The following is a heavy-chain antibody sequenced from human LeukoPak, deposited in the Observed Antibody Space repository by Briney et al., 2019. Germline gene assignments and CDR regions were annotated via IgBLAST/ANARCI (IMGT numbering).Heavy chain of an antibody. CDR3: ARESLYYGSGSYYNDFDY. D-gene: IGHD3-10*01. J-gene: IGHJ4*02. V-gene: IGHV3-30-3*01. CDR1: GFTFSSYA. CDR2: ISYDGSNK. Sequence: GGSLRLSCAASGFTFSSYAMHWVRQAPGKGLEWVAVISYDGSNKYYADSAKGRFTISRDNSKNTLYLQMNSLKTEDTAVYYCARESLYYGSGSYYNDFDYWGQGTLVTVSS.